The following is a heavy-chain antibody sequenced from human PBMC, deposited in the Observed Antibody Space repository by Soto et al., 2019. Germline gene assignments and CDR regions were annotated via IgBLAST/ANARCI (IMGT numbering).Heavy chain of an antibody. CDR1: GGSFSGYY. Sequence: SETLSLTCVVYGGSFSGYYWRWIRQPPGKGLEWIGEIYYIGSTNYNPSLKSRVTISEDTSKNQFSLKMSSVTAADTAVYYCARYRREAVAGYTLDNWGQGILVTVSS. V-gene: IGHV4-34*10. CDR2: IYYIGST. CDR3: ARYRREAVAGYTLDN. D-gene: IGHD6-13*01. J-gene: IGHJ4*02.